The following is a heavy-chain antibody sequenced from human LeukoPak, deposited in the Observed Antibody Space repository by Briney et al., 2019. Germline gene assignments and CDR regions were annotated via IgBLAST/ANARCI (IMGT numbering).Heavy chain of an antibody. Sequence: GSLRLSCAASGFIVSQNYMSWIRQPPGKGLEWIGEINHSGSTNYNPSLKSRVTISVDTSKNQFSLKLSSVTAADTAVYYCARGRDPKYWGQGTLVTVSS. CDR3: ARGRDPKY. CDR2: INHSGST. CDR1: GFIVSQNY. J-gene: IGHJ4*02. V-gene: IGHV4-34*01.